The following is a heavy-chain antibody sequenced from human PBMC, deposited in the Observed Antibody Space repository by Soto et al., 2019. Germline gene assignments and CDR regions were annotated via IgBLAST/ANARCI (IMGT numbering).Heavy chain of an antibody. V-gene: IGHV3-30*18. J-gene: IGHJ4*02. Sequence: QVQLVQSGGGVVQPGRSLRLSCVASGFIFSTYGMHWVRQVPGKGLEWVAHISYDGSNEYYADSVKGRFTVSRDNAKNTLDLQMNGLKTEDTALYYWTKEYIVGTTWGYFESWGQGALVIVSS. CDR1: GFIFSTYG. CDR3: TKEYIVGTTWGYFES. CDR2: ISYDGSNE. D-gene: IGHD1-1*01.